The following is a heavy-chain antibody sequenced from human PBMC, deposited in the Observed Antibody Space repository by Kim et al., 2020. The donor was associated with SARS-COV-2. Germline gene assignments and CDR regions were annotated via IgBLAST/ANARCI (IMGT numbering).Heavy chain of an antibody. D-gene: IGHD5-18*01. V-gene: IGHV4-4*02. Sequence: SETLSLTCAVSGGSISSSDWCRCCRQPPGGEREGMIGFYHNSGTNYNPSLKSRVTISVDKSKNQFSLKLSSVTAADTAVYYCARWFQGYSYDPYYYGMDVWGQGTTVTVSS. CDR3: ARWFQGYSYDPYYYGMDV. CDR1: GGSISSSDW. J-gene: IGHJ6*02. CDR2: FYHNSGT.